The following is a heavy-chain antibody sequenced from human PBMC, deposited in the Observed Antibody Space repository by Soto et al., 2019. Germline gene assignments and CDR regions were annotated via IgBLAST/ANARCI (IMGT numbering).Heavy chain of an antibody. J-gene: IGHJ4*02. Sequence: PGGSLRLSCAASGFTFSSFEMNWVRQAPGKGLEWVSYINNRGSTIYYADSVKGRFTISRDNAKNSLYLQMNSLRAEDTAVYYCARDPIHCSGGSCYSGRFDYWGQGTLVTVSS. D-gene: IGHD2-15*01. CDR2: INNRGSTI. CDR3: ARDPIHCSGGSCYSGRFDY. V-gene: IGHV3-48*03. CDR1: GFTFSSFE.